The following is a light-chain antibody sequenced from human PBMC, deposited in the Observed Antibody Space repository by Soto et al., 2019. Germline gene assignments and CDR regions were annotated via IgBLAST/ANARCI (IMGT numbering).Light chain of an antibody. CDR2: EVN. CDR1: SIDDGGYNY. CDR3: SSYAGSSNV. Sequence: QSVLTQPPSASGPPGQSVAISCTGHSIDDGGYNYDSCYQQHPGKAPKLMIYEVNKRPSGVPDRFSGSKSGNTASLTVSGLQAEDEADYYCSSYAGSSNVFGTGTKVTVL. J-gene: IGLJ1*01. V-gene: IGLV2-8*01.